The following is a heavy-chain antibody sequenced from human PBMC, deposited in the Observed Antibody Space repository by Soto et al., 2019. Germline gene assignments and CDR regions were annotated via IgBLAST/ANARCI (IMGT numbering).Heavy chain of an antibody. J-gene: IGHJ5*01. CDR1: GFSFSSYA. D-gene: IGHD6-13*01. Sequence: EVQLLESGGDVVHPGGSLRLSCTASGFSFSSYALNWVRQAPGKGLEWISGISGSGGDTYYAGSVKGRSTISRDNSKNTLYLQINSLRPEDTAVYYCARGGIPASGTVWNGFGSWGQGTLVTVSS. V-gene: IGHV3-23*01. CDR3: ARGGIPASGTVWNGFGS. CDR2: ISGSGGDT.